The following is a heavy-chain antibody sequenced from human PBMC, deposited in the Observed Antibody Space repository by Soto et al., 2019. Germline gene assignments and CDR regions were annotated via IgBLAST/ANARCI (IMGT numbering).Heavy chain of an antibody. Sequence: QITLRESGPTLVQPTQTLTLTCTLSGVSLTTSGVGVGWIRQPRGKALEWLALIYWDDDKRFSPSLKSRLAITSDTSKNQVVMTMTDMAPVDTAIYYCAHRQRTVVVGAPFDLWGQGSQVTFSS. V-gene: IGHV2-5*02. J-gene: IGHJ4*02. CDR3: AHRQRTVVVGAPFDL. CDR2: IYWDDDK. CDR1: GVSLTTSGVG. D-gene: IGHD2-15*01.